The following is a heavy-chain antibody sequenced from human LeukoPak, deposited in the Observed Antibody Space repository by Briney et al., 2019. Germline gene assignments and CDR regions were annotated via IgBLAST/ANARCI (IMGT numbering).Heavy chain of an antibody. V-gene: IGHV4-39*01. Sequence: KPSETLSLTCTVSSDSISSSRFYGGWIRQPPGRGLEWIATISYSGSTYYNPSLRSRVTMSIDTSKNQFSLKLSSVTAADTAVYYCASLLSGFISSWCPDYYYGVDVWGQGTTVSVSS. J-gene: IGHJ6*02. D-gene: IGHD6-13*01. CDR3: ASLLSGFISSWCPDYYYGVDV. CDR1: SDSISSSRFY. CDR2: ISYSGST.